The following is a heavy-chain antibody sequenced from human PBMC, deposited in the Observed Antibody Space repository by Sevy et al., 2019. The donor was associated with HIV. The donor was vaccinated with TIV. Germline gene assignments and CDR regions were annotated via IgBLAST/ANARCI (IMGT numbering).Heavy chain of an antibody. CDR2: IYSGGNT. CDR1: GFSVSTNY. CDR3: ARETLSGYNV. D-gene: IGHD5-12*01. V-gene: IGHV3-53*01. Sequence: GGSLRLSCVVSGFSVSTNYVSWVRQAPGKGLEWVSAIYSGGNTYYADSMKGRFTISRDNSKNTVYLQINGLRAEDTAFYYCARETLSGYNVWGQGTLVTVSS. J-gene: IGHJ4*02.